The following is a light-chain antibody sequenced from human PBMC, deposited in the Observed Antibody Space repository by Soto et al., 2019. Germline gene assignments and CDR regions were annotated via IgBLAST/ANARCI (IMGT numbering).Light chain of an antibody. J-gene: IGKJ1*01. Sequence: EIVLTQSPATLSSFPGDRVTLSCRASQAVNTRLAWYQHKPGQAPRHLIYLASNRAAGVPARFSGSGSGTDFTRTISDVEPEDFAVYYCHQRQSWPRTFGQGTTVDIK. CDR3: HQRQSWPRT. V-gene: IGKV3-11*01. CDR2: LAS. CDR1: QAVNTR.